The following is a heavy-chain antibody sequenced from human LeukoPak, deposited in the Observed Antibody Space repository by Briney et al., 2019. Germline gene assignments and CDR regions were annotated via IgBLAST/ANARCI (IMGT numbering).Heavy chain of an antibody. V-gene: IGHV4-38-2*02. CDR3: ASLSLPAKRFDY. Sequence: SETLSLTGTVAGYSISSGYYWGWIRQPPGKELEWIVSIYHSVRTVYNPSLKSRVTISVDTSKNQFSLKLTSVTAADTAVSYCASLSLPAKRFDYWGQGTLVTVS. J-gene: IGHJ4*02. CDR1: GYSISSGYY. D-gene: IGHD6-25*01. CDR2: IYHSVRT.